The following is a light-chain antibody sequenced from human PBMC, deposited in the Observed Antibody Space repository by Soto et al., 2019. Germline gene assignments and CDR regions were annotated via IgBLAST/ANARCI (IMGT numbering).Light chain of an antibody. CDR3: QQYGDLFS. J-gene: IGKJ4*01. CDR1: QSVNSRY. CDR2: SAS. V-gene: IGKV3-20*01. Sequence: EIVLTQSPGTLSLSPGERATLSCRASQSVNSRYLGWYQQKPGQAPRLLIYSASNRATGIPDRFSGSGSGTDFTLTITRLEPEDFAVYYCQQYGDLFSFGGGTKGEIK.